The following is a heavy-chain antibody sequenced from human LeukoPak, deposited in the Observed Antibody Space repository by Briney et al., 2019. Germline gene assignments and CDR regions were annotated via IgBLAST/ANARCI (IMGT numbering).Heavy chain of an antibody. CDR2: ISGSGGST. CDR3: AKGRGVCSSSPGGY. CDR1: GFTFSSYA. D-gene: IGHD6-13*01. V-gene: IGHV3-23*01. Sequence: GGSLRLSCAASGFTFSSYAMSWVRQAPGKGLEWVSAISGSGGSTYYADSVKGRFTISRDNSKSTLYLQMNSLRAEDTAVYYCAKGRGVCSSSPGGYWGQGTLVTVSS. J-gene: IGHJ4*02.